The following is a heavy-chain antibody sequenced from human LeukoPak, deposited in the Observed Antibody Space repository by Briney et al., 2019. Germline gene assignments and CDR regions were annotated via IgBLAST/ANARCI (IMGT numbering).Heavy chain of an antibody. Sequence: PGGSLRLSCAASGFTFSSYWMSWVRQAPGKGLEWVANIKQDGSEKYYVDSVKGRFTISRDNAKNSLYLQMNSLRAEDTAVYYCARLNSEAGQGGDYWGQGTLVTVSS. V-gene: IGHV3-7*01. J-gene: IGHJ4*02. CDR3: ARLNSEAGQGGDY. D-gene: IGHD2/OR15-2a*01. CDR2: IKQDGSEK. CDR1: GFTFSSYW.